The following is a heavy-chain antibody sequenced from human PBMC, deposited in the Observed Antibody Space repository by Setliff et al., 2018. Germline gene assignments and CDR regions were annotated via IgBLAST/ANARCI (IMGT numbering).Heavy chain of an antibody. CDR2: IKSKTDGGTT. CDR1: GFTLNNAW. D-gene: IGHD6-19*01. Sequence: GGSLRLSCAASGFTLNNAWITWVRQAPGKGLEYIGRIKSKTDGGTTDYAAPVKGRFSISRDDSKNTVYLQMNSLKTEDTAVYYCTTGYISGYYIGHWGLGTLVTVSS. J-gene: IGHJ4*02. V-gene: IGHV3-15*01. CDR3: TTGYISGYYIGH.